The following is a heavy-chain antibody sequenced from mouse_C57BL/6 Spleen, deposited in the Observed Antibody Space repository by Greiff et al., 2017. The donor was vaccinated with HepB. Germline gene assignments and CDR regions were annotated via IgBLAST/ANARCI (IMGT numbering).Heavy chain of an antibody. Sequence: EVQGVESGPELVKPGASVKISCKASGYSFTDYNMNWVKQSNGKSLEWIGVINPNYGTTSYNQKFKGKATLTVDQSSSTAYMQLNSLTSEDTAVYYCARNYGSRSAMDYWGQGTSVTVAS. V-gene: IGHV1-39*01. J-gene: IGHJ4*01. D-gene: IGHD1-1*01. CDR2: INPNYGTT. CDR1: GYSFTDYN. CDR3: ARNYGSRSAMDY.